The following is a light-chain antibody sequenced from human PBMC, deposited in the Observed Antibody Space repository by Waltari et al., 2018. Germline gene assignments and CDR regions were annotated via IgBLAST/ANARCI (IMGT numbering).Light chain of an antibody. J-gene: IGLJ2*01. CDR2: DDS. V-gene: IGLV3-21*03. CDR3: QVWDSSSDHPV. Sequence: SYVLTQPPSVSVAPGKTARITCGGNNIGSKSVHWYQQKPGQAPVLVVYDDSDRPSGIRDRFSGSNSGNMATLTISRVEAGDEADYYCQVWDSSSDHPVFGGGTKLTVL. CDR1: NIGSKS.